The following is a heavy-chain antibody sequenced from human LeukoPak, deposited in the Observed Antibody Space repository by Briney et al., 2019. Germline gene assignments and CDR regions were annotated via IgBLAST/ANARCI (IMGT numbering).Heavy chain of an antibody. J-gene: IGHJ4*02. D-gene: IGHD6-13*01. CDR2: IRYDGSSK. CDR1: GFTFSSYG. CDR3: AKGGSSRWYPNFDY. V-gene: IGHV3-30*02. Sequence: GGSLRLSCAASGFTFSSYGMHWIRQAPGKGLEWVAFIRYDGSSKYYADSVRGRFTISRDNSKNTLYLQMNSLRAEDTAVYYCAKGGSSRWYPNFDYWGQGTLVTVSS.